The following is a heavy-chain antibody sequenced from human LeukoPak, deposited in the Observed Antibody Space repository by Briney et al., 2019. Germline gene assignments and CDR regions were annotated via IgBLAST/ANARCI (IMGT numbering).Heavy chain of an antibody. J-gene: IGHJ4*02. Sequence: GGSLRLSCAASGFTFDDYAMHWVRQAPGKGLEWVSGISWNSGSIGYADSVKGRFTISRDNAKNSLYLQMNSLRAEDTAVYYCARVGHLLDYWGQGTLVTVSS. CDR2: ISWNSGSI. V-gene: IGHV3-9*01. CDR1: GFTFDDYA. CDR3: ARVGHLLDY.